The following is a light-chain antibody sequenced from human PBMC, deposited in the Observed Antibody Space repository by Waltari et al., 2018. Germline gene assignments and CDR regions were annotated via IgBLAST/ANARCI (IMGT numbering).Light chain of an antibody. CDR2: EVT. CDR3: SSYTSSSLVV. V-gene: IGLV2-14*01. J-gene: IGLJ2*01. CDR1: NSDVGGYNY. Sequence: QSALTQPASVSGSPGQSITISCSGTNSDVGGYNYFFWFQQHPGKAPKLMIYEVTYRPSGVSNRFSGSKSGNTASLTISGLQAEDEADYYCSSYTSSSLVVFGGGTKLTVL.